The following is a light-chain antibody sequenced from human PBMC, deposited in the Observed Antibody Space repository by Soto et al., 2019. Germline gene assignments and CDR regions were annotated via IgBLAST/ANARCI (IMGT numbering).Light chain of an antibody. Sequence: DIQMTQSPSSVSASVGDRVTITCRASQGISSWLAWYQQKPGKAPKLLTYAASILQSKDPSRFGGSGSGTDFTLTISSLQPEDFATYDCQQANSCPYTFGQGTKLEIK. J-gene: IGKJ2*01. CDR2: AAS. CDR3: QQANSCPYT. CDR1: QGISSW. V-gene: IGKV1-12*01.